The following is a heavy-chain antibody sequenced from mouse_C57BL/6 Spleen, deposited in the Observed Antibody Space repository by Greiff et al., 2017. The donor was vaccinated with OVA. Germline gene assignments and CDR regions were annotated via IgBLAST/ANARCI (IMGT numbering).Heavy chain of an antibody. CDR2: IYPGDGDT. CDR1: GYAFSSSW. Sequence: VQLQQSGPELVKPGASVKISCKASGYAFSSSWMNWVKQRPGKGLEWIGRIYPGDGDTNYNGKFKGKATLTADKSSSTAYMQLSSLTSEDSAVYFCANSHYCDYWGQGTTLTVSS. J-gene: IGHJ2*01. V-gene: IGHV1-82*01. CDR3: ANSHYCDY.